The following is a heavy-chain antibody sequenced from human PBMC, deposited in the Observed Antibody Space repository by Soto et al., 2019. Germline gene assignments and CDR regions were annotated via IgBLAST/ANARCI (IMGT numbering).Heavy chain of an antibody. V-gene: IGHV1-46*03. CDR2: INPSGGST. CDR3: ARDFLGYCTNGVCSDFDY. CDR1: GYTFTSYY. Sequence: ASVKVSCKASGYTFTSYYMHWVRQAPGQGLEWMGIINPSGGSTSYAQKFQGRVTMTRDTSTSTVYMELSSLRSEDTAVYYCARDFLGYCTNGVCSDFDYWGQGTLVTAPQ. D-gene: IGHD2-8*01. J-gene: IGHJ4*02.